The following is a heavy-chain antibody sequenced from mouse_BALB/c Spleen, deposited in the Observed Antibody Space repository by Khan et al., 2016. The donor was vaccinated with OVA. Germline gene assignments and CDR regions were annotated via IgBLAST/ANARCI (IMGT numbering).Heavy chain of an antibody. CDR3: ARTARIKY. D-gene: IGHD1-2*01. V-gene: IGHV3-2*02. Sequence: VQLVETGPGLVKPSQSLSLTCTVTGYSITSGYGWNWIRQFPGNKLEWMGYISYSGSTNYNPSLKSRISITRDTSKNQFFLQLNSVTTEDTATYSCARTARIKYWGQGTTLTVSS. J-gene: IGHJ2*01. CDR1: GYSITSGYG. CDR2: ISYSGST.